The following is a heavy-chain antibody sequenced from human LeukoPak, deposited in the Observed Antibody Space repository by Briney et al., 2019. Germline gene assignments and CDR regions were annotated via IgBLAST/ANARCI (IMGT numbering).Heavy chain of an antibody. D-gene: IGHD6-13*01. CDR1: GFTFSSYA. Sequence: PGGSLRLSCAASGFTFSSYAMSWVRQAPGKGLEWVSAISGSGGSTYYADSVKGRFTISRDNSKNTLYLQMNGLRAEDTAVYYCRGDSSSWYTYAFDIWGQGTMVTVSS. CDR2: ISGSGGST. V-gene: IGHV3-23*01. CDR3: RGDSSSWYTYAFDI. J-gene: IGHJ3*02.